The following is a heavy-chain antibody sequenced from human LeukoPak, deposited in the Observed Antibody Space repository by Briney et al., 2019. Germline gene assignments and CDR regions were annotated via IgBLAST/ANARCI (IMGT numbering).Heavy chain of an antibody. CDR1: GFTFSSYS. J-gene: IGHJ4*02. CDR3: ARDRSNWAGEFDY. Sequence: GGSLRLSCAASGFTFSSYSMNWVRQAPGKGLEWVSYISSSSSTIYYADSVKGRFTISRDNAKNSLYLQMNSLRAEDTAVYHCARDRSNWAGEFDYWGQGTLVTVSS. D-gene: IGHD7-27*01. V-gene: IGHV3-48*04. CDR2: ISSSSSTI.